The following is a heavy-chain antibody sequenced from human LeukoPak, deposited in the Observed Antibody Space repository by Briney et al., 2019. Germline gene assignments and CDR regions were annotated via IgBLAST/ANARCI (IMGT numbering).Heavy chain of an antibody. CDR2: IYYSGST. D-gene: IGHD2-2*01. V-gene: IGHV4-30-4*08. CDR3: ASTNCSSASCYGANWFDP. J-gene: IGHJ5*02. CDR1: GGSISSGDYY. Sequence: PSETLSLTCTVSGGSISSGDYYWSWIRQPPGKGLEWIGYIYYSGSTFHYNPSLKSRVNIPIDTSKNQFSLRLSSVTAVDTAVYYCASTNCSSASCYGANWFDPWGQGTLVTVSS.